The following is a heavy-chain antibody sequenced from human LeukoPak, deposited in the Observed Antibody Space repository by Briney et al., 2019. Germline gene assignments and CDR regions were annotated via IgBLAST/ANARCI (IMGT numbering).Heavy chain of an antibody. CDR2: IIPIFGTA. V-gene: IGHV1-69*13. CDR3: ARDSDDYGDYFWFDP. CDR1: GGTFSSYA. J-gene: IGHJ5*02. D-gene: IGHD4-17*01. Sequence: GASVKVSCKASGGTFSSYAISWVRQAPGQGLEWMGGIIPIFGTANYAQKFQGRVTITADESTSTAYMELSSLRSEDTAVYYCARDSDDYGDYFWFDPWGQGTLVTVSS.